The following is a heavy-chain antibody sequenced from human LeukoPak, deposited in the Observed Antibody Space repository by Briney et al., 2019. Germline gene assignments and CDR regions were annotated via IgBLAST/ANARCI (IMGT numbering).Heavy chain of an antibody. V-gene: IGHV1-46*01. CDR3: ARGHDSILLWFGELNFDY. CDR1: GYTFTSYG. Sequence: VASVTVSCKASGYTFTSYGISWVRQAPGQGLEWMGIINPSGGSTSYAQKFQGRVTMTRDMSTSTVYMELSSLRSEDTAVYYCARGHDSILLWFGELNFDYWGQGTLVTVSS. D-gene: IGHD3-10*01. CDR2: INPSGGST. J-gene: IGHJ4*02.